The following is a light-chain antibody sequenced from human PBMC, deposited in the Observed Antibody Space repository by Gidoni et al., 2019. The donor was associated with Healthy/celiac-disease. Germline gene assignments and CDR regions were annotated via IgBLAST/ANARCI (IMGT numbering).Light chain of an antibody. Sequence: EIVLTQSPATLSLSPGERATLSCRASQSVSSYLAWYQQKPGQAPRLLIYDASNRATGIPARFSGSGSGTDFTLTISSLEPEDFAGYYCQQRSNWPRTFXGXTKVEIK. CDR1: QSVSSY. V-gene: IGKV3-11*01. J-gene: IGKJ4*01. CDR3: QQRSNWPRT. CDR2: DAS.